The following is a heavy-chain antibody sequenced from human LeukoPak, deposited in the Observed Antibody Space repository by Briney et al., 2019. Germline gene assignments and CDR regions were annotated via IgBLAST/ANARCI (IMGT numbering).Heavy chain of an antibody. Sequence: GGSLRLSCAASGFTFSSYAMSWVRQAPGRGLEWVSGISGSGGSTYYADSVKGRFTISRDNSKNTLYLQMNSLRAEDTAMYYCAREISGYSDYWGQGTLVTVSS. D-gene: IGHD3-22*01. CDR2: ISGSGGST. V-gene: IGHV3-23*01. CDR1: GFTFSSYA. J-gene: IGHJ4*02. CDR3: AREISGYSDY.